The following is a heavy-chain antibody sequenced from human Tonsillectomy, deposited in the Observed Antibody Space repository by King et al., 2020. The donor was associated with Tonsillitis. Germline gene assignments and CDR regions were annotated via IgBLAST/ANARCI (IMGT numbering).Heavy chain of an antibody. Sequence: QLQESGPGLVKPSETLSLTCTVSGGSISSYYWSWIRQPPGKGLEWIGYIQHSGTTNYNPSLQSRGTISVDTSKNQLSLKLRSVTAADTAVYYCARGGSIVETINWFDPWGQGTLVIVSS. D-gene: IGHD5-12*01. J-gene: IGHJ5*02. CDR1: GGSISSYY. V-gene: IGHV4-59*01. CDR2: IQHSGTT. CDR3: ARGGSIVETINWFDP.